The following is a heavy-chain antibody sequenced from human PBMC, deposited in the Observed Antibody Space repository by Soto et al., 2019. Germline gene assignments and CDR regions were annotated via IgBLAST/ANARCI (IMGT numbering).Heavy chain of an antibody. D-gene: IGHD4-4*01. Sequence: QVQLVQSGAEVKKPGASMKVSCKASGYTFASHGISWVRQAPGQGLEWMGWISAYNGNTNYAQRLQGRVTMTADTATSTAYMELRSLRSDDTAVYYCARDRRDHSTLPCYYYGMDVWGQGTTVTVSS. CDR1: GYTFASHG. V-gene: IGHV1-18*01. CDR3: ARDRRDHSTLPCYYYGMDV. J-gene: IGHJ6*02. CDR2: ISAYNGNT.